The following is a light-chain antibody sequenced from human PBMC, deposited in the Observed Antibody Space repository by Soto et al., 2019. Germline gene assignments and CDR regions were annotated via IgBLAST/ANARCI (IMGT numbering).Light chain of an antibody. CDR1: QHIRND. CDR3: LQDYAFPWT. CDR2: SSS. Sequence: AIRMTQSPSSLSASVGDRVTITCRASQHIRNDLGWYQQKPGRAPKLPIYSSSTLQSGVPSRFNGSGSGTDFTLSISSLQPEDFATYYCLQDYAFPWTFGQGTNVEVK. V-gene: IGKV1-6*01. J-gene: IGKJ1*01.